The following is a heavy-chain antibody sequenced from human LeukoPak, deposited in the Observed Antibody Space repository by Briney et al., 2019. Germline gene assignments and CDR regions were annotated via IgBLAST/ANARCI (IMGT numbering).Heavy chain of an antibody. CDR3: ARGFCSGGRCYPYYFDY. Sequence: PSETLSLTCTVSGGSISSYYWSWIRQPPGEGLEWIGYIYYSGSTNYNPSLKSRVTISVDTSKNQFSLKLGSVTAADTAVYYCARGFCSGGRCYPYYFDYWGQGTLVTVSS. CDR1: GGSISSYY. CDR2: IYYSGST. J-gene: IGHJ4*02. D-gene: IGHD2-15*01. V-gene: IGHV4-59*01.